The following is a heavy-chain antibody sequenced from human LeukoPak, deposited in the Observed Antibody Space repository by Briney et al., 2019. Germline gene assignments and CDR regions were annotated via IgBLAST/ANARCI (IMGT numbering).Heavy chain of an antibody. V-gene: IGHV1-18*01. D-gene: IGHD5-24*01. J-gene: IGHJ4*02. CDR2: ISPSSGRT. CDR1: GYTFRSYG. CDR3: AREEARDGSTGYYFDY. Sequence: GASVKVSCKTSGYTFRSYGIIWVRQAPGQGLEWMAYISPSSGRTTSTREIQDRLTVTTDTSTTTAYMELRSLRSDDTAVYYCAREEARDGSTGYYFDYWGQGTLLTVSS.